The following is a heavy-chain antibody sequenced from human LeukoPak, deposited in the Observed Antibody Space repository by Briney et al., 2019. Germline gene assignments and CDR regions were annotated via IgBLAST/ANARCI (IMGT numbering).Heavy chain of an antibody. V-gene: IGHV3-66*01. Sequence: GGSLRLSCVASGFTVSSNYMSWVRQAPWKGLEWVSVIYSGGSTYYAGSVKGRFTISRDNSKNTLYFQMNSLRAEDTAVYYCARRVVVATTTYYYGMDVWGQGTTVTVSS. J-gene: IGHJ6*02. CDR2: IYSGGST. D-gene: IGHD2-15*01. CDR3: ARRVVVATTTYYYGMDV. CDR1: GFTVSSNY.